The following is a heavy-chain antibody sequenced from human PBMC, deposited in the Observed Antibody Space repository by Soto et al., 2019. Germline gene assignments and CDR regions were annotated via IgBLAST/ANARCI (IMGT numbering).Heavy chain of an antibody. CDR2: ISYDGSNK. D-gene: IGHD3-22*01. Sequence: PGGSLRLSCAASGFTFSSYAMHWVRQAPGKGLEWVAVISYDGSNKYYADSVKGRFTISRDNSKNTLYLQMNSLRAEDTAVYYCARWRYYYDSSGYFANHWGQGTLVTVSS. CDR3: ARWRYYYDSSGYFANH. J-gene: IGHJ4*02. CDR1: GFTFSSYA. V-gene: IGHV3-30-3*01.